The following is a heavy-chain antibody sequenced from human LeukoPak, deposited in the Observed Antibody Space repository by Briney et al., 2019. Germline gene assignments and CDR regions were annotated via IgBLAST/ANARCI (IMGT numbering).Heavy chain of an antibody. CDR1: GGSISSYY. CDR3: ARVNPSCGGDCYTDY. D-gene: IGHD2-21*02. CDR2: IYYSGST. Sequence: SETLSLTCTVSGGSISSYYWSWIRQPPGKGLEWIGYIYYSGSTNYNPSLKSRVTISVDTSKNQFSLKLSSVTAADTAVYYCARVNPSCGGDCYTDYWGQGTLVTVSS. V-gene: IGHV4-59*01. J-gene: IGHJ4*02.